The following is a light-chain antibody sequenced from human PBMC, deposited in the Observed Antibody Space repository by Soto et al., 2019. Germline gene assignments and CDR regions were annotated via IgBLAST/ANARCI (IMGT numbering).Light chain of an antibody. J-gene: IGLJ3*02. CDR3: GTWDTALSAGK. V-gene: IGLV1-51*01. CDR1: DSNVGNNY. CDR2: DTS. Sequence: SVLTQPPSVSAATGQRVIISCSGSDSNVGNNYVSWYQQFPGAPPKLLIYDTSKRPSWISDRFSASKSGTSATLIISSLQTGDEAHYYCGTWDTALSAGKFGGGTKLTVL.